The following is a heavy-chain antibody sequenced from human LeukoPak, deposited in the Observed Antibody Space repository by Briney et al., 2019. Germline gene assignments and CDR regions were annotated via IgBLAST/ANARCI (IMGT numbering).Heavy chain of an antibody. CDR2: ISGSGGST. J-gene: IGHJ4*02. Sequence: HPGGSLRLSCAASGFTFSDYAMSWVRQALGKGLKWVSVISGSGGSTYNVDPVKGRFTISRHNSKNTLYLQMNSLRAEDTAVYYCAKSVESAVTTNPYFDYWGQGILVTVSS. V-gene: IGHV3-23*01. CDR1: GFTFSDYA. D-gene: IGHD4-17*01. CDR3: AKSVESAVTTNPYFDY.